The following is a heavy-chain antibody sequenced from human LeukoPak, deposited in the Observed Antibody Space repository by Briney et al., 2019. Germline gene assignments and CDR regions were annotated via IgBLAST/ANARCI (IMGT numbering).Heavy chain of an antibody. Sequence: GGSLRLSCAASGFSFSSHSMNWVRQAPGKGLEWVSYISSSSYTIFYADSVKGRFTIFRDNAKNSLYLQMNSLRAEDTAVYYCARESHYYGSGSYYGAYYYYMDVWGKGTTVTISS. CDR1: GFSFSSHS. CDR2: ISSSSYTI. J-gene: IGHJ6*03. D-gene: IGHD3-10*01. V-gene: IGHV3-48*01. CDR3: ARESHYYGSGSYYGAYYYYMDV.